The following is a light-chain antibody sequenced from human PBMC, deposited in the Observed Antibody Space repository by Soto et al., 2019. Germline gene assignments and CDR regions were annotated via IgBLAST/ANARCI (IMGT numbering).Light chain of an antibody. V-gene: IGKV3-15*01. J-gene: IGKJ4*01. CDR1: QSVNPN. CDR3: QQYNDWPPLT. Sequence: ELVMTQSPATLSVSPGERATLSCRASQSVNPNLAWYQQKPGQAHRLLSYGTSTRANGVPARFSGSGSGTEFTLTISNLQSEDFAVYYCQQYNDWPPLTFGGGTKVDI. CDR2: GTS.